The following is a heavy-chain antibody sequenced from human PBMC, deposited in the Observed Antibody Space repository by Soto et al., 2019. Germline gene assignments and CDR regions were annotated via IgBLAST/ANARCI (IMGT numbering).Heavy chain of an antibody. J-gene: IGHJ3*02. V-gene: IGHV1-2*02. Sequence: ASVKASCKDSGDTLSGYDMHWVRPAPGQWLEWMGWINPNSGGTNYAQKFQGRVTMTRDTSISTAYMELSRLRSDDTAVYYCARVTTLWEVATMNDAIDSWCQGTMVTFS. D-gene: IGHD5-12*01. CDR1: GDTLSGYD. CDR2: INPNSGGT. CDR3: ARVTTLWEVATMNDAIDS.